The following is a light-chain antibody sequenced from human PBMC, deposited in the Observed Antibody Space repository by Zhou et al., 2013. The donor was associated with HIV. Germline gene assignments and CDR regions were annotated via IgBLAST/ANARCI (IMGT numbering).Light chain of an antibody. CDR2: AAS. CDR3: QQYDSHPLT. V-gene: IGKV1-9*01. Sequence: DIQLTQSPSFLSASVGDRVTIACRASQGIGSYLAWYQQKPGKAPKLLIYAASTLQSGVPSRFSGSGSGTEFTLTISSLQPEDFATYYCQQYDSHPLTFGGGTKVEIK. J-gene: IGKJ4*01. CDR1: QGIGSY.